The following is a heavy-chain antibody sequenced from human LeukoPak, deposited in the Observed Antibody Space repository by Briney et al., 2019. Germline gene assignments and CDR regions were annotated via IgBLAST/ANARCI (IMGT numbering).Heavy chain of an antibody. Sequence: EASVKVSCKASGGTFSSYAISWVRQAPGQGLEWMGGIIPIFGTANYAQKFQGRVTITTDESTSTAYMELSSQRSEDTAVYYCARTNDYGDYALLFWGQGTLVTVSS. D-gene: IGHD4-17*01. V-gene: IGHV1-69*05. CDR2: IIPIFGTA. CDR1: GGTFSSYA. J-gene: IGHJ4*02. CDR3: ARTNDYGDYALLF.